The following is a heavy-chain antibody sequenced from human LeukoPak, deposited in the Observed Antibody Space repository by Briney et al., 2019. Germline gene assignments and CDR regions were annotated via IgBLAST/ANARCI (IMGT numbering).Heavy chain of an antibody. Sequence: TGGSLRLSCAASGFTFSNYVMSWVRQAPGKGLEWISVISGNGGRTYYADSVKGRFTISRDNSKNTLRLQMDNLRAEDTAMYHCAKVLWDYYGSGIMYYTMDVWGQGTMVTVSS. CDR1: GFTFSNYV. V-gene: IGHV3-23*01. CDR2: ISGNGGRT. J-gene: IGHJ6*02. D-gene: IGHD3-10*01. CDR3: AKVLWDYYGSGIMYYTMDV.